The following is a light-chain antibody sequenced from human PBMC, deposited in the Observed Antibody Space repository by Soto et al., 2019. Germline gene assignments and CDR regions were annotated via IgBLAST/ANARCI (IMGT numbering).Light chain of an antibody. CDR2: GAS. CDR3: QQCFSTPLLT. Sequence: DIQMTQSPSSLSASVGDRVTITCRASQSISTFLNWYQQKPGKAPKLLIYGASNLESGVPSTFSGSGYGTEFTITISSLQPEDFATYYCQQCFSTPLLTFGGGTKVEIK. J-gene: IGKJ4*01. V-gene: IGKV1-39*01. CDR1: QSISTF.